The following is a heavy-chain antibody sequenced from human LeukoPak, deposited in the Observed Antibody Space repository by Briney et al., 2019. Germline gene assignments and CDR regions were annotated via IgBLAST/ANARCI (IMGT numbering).Heavy chain of an antibody. V-gene: IGHV3-7*01. D-gene: IGHD1-1*01. CDR2: IKEDGSEN. CDR3: ARQRYSDY. Sequence: GGSLRLSCAASGFTFSRYWTTWVRQAPGKGLEWVANIKEDGSENSYVESVKGRFTISRDNAKNSLYLQLNSLRAEDTAVYFCARQRYSDYWGQGTLVTVSS. J-gene: IGHJ4*02. CDR1: GFTFSRYW.